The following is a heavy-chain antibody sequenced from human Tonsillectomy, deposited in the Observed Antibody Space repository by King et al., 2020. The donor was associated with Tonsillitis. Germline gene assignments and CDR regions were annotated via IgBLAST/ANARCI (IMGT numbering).Heavy chain of an antibody. CDR2: SNVDGSST. CDR1: GFTFSSYW. J-gene: IGHJ6*02. D-gene: IGHD2-8*01. CDR3: ARDNAGYYYHCMDV. V-gene: IGHV3-74*01. Sequence: VQLVESGGGLVQPGGSLRLSCAASGFTFSSYWMHWVRQAPGKGLVWVSRSNVDGSSTSYADSVKGRFTISRDNAKKTLYLQMNSLRGEDTAVYYCARDNAGYYYHCMDVWGQGTTVTVSS.